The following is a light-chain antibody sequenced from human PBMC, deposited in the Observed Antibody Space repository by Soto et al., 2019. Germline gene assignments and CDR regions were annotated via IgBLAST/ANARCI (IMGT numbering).Light chain of an antibody. J-gene: IGKJ5*01. V-gene: IGKV1-5*01. CDR3: QQLNSYLPIT. CDR2: DAS. CDR1: QSISSW. Sequence: IQMTQSPSTASASVGARVTMTCRASQSISSWLAWYQQKPGKAPKLLIYDASSLESGVPSRFSGSGSGTEFTLTISSLQPEDFATYYCQQLNSYLPITFGQGTRLEIK.